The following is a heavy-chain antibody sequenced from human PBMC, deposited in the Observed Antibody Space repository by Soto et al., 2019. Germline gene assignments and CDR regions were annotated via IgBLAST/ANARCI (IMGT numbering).Heavy chain of an antibody. J-gene: IGHJ5*02. V-gene: IGHV4-59*12. CDR3: ARDTGPLDP. Sequence: PSETLSLTCTVSGHSITSYYWSWIRQPPGKGLEWIGHIYHTGSTNYNPSLKSRVTILVDTSKNQFSLKLSFVTAADTAVYYCARDTGPLDPWGQGTLVTVSS. CDR1: GHSITSYY. CDR2: IYHTGST.